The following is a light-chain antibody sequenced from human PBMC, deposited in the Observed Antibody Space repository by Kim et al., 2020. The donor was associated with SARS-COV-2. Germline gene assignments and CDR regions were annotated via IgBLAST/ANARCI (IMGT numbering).Light chain of an antibody. J-gene: IGLJ3*02. CDR3: HVWDSGAGV. V-gene: IGLV3-9*01. Sequence: SYELTQPLSVSVALGQTARITCGGNNIGGKNVHWYQQKPGQAPLLVIYRDRNRPSGIPERFSGSNSGNTATLTISRAQAGDEADYYCHVWDSGAGVFGGGTQLTVL. CDR2: RDR. CDR1: NIGGKN.